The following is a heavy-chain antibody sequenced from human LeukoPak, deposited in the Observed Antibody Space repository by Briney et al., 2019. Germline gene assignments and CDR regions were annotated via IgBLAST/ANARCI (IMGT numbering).Heavy chain of an antibody. CDR2: ISSSSDYTFHA. V-gene: IGHV3-21*01. CDR1: GFTFSSYA. CDR3: ARAESDAFDI. J-gene: IGHJ3*02. Sequence: GGSLRLSCAASGFTFSSYAMTWVRQAPGKGLEWVSSISSSSDYTFHAYYADSVKGRFTISRDNAKNSLYLQMSSLRAEDTAVYYCARAESDAFDIWGQGTMVTVSS.